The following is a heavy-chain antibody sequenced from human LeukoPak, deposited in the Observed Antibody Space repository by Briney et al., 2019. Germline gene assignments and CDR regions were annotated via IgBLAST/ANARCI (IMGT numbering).Heavy chain of an antibody. CDR2: MNPNSGNT. CDR3: ARLGAVATIKDY. CDR1: GYTFTSYD. Sequence: ASVKVSCKASGYTFTSYDINWVRQATGQGLEWMGWMNPNSGNTGYAQKFQGRVTMTRNTSISTAYTELSSLRSEDTAVYYCARLGAVATIKDYWGQGTLVTVSS. J-gene: IGHJ4*02. D-gene: IGHD5-12*01. V-gene: IGHV1-8*01.